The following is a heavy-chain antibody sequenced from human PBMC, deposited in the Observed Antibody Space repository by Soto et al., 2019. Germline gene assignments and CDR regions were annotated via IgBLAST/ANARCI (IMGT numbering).Heavy chain of an antibody. CDR1: GFTFDDYA. V-gene: IGHV3-9*01. CDR2: ISWNSGSI. CDR3: AKDNRATIIKGAWFDP. J-gene: IGHJ5*02. Sequence: GGSLRLSCAASGFTFDDYAMHWVRQAPGKGLEWVSVISWNSGSIGYADSVKGRFTISRDNAKNSLYLQMNSLRAEDTALYYCAKDNRATIIKGAWFDPWGQGSLVIVSS. D-gene: IGHD5-12*01.